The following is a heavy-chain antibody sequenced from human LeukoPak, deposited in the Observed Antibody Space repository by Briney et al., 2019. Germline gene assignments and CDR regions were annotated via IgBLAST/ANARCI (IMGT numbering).Heavy chain of an antibody. Sequence: TGGSLRLSCAASGFTFNNYWMSWVRQAPAKGMEWVANIKQDGSDQSYVDPVKGRFTISRDNSKNTLYLQMNSLRVEDTAVYYCASPSWMGWGYFHALDYWGRGTLVTVSS. J-gene: IGHJ4*02. CDR1: GFTFNNYW. CDR2: IKQDGSDQ. CDR3: ASPSWMGWGYFHALDY. V-gene: IGHV3-7*01. D-gene: IGHD2/OR15-2a*01.